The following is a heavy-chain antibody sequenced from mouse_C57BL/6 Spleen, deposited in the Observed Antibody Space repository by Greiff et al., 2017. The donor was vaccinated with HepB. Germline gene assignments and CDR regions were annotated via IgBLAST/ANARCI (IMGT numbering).Heavy chain of an antibody. Sequence: VQLQQSGAELVKPGASVKMSCKASGYTFTSYWITWVKQRPGQGLEWIGDIYPGSGSTNYNEKFKGKATLTVDTSSSTANMQLSSLTSEDSAVYYCARGTTPGCAYWGQGTLVTVSA. CDR3: ARGTTPGCAY. J-gene: IGHJ3*01. CDR1: GYTFTSYW. V-gene: IGHV1-55*01. CDR2: IYPGSGST. D-gene: IGHD2-14*01.